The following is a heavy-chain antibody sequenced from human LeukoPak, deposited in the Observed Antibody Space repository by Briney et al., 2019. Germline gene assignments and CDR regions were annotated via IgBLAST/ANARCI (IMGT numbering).Heavy chain of an antibody. J-gene: IGHJ4*02. V-gene: IGHV3-23*01. D-gene: IGHD3-22*01. CDR1: GFTFSSYG. Sequence: PGGSLRLSCAASGFTFSSYGMSWVRQAPGKGLEWVSAISGSGGSTYYADSVKGRFTISRDNSKNTLYLQMNSLRAEDTAVYYCARARGLYDSSGEFDYWGQGTLVTVSS. CDR3: ARARGLYDSSGEFDY. CDR2: ISGSGGST.